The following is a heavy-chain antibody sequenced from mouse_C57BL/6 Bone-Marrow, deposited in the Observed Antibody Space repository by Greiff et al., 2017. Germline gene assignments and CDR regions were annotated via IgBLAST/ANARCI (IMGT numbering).Heavy chain of an antibody. CDR1: GFTFSSYG. J-gene: IGHJ4*01. CDR2: ISSGGSYT. Sequence: EVQVAESGGDLVKPGGSLKLSCAASGFTFSSYGMSWVRQTPDKRLEWVATISSGGSYTYYPDSVKGRFTISRDNAKNTLYLQMSSLKSEDTAMYYCASSWDYWGQGTSVTVSS. V-gene: IGHV5-6*01. CDR3: ASSWDY.